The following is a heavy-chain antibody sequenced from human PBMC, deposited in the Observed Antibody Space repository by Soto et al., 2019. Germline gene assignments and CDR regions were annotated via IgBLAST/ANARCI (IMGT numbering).Heavy chain of an antibody. CDR2: ISGSGGST. D-gene: IGHD3-3*01. Sequence: GGSLRLSCAASGFTFSSYAMSWVRQAPGKGLEWVSAISGSGGSTYYADSVKGRFTISRDNSKNTLYLQMNSLRAEDTAVYYCAKASGDFWSGYSPNWFDPWGQGTLVTVSS. CDR1: GFTFSSYA. V-gene: IGHV3-23*01. CDR3: AKASGDFWSGYSPNWFDP. J-gene: IGHJ5*02.